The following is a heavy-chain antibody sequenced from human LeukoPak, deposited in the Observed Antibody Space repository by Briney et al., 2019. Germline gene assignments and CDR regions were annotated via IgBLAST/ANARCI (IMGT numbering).Heavy chain of an antibody. CDR3: ARFDMGYDFWSVFGWFDP. CDR2: INPKSGDP. J-gene: IGHJ5*02. CDR1: GYRFTGYY. D-gene: IGHD3-3*01. V-gene: IGHV1-2*02. Sequence: ASVKVSCKTSGYRFTGYYMHWVRQAPGQGLEWMGWINPKSGDPIYVQKFQGRVTLTRDTSIDTVYLELSGLKSDDTAVYYCARFDMGYDFWSVFGWFDPWGQGTLVTVSS.